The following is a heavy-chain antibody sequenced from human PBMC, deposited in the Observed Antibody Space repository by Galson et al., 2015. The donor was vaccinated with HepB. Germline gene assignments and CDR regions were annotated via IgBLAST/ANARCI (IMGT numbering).Heavy chain of an antibody. Sequence: SLRLSCAASGFIFSDYSMSWIRQAPGKGLEWVSDISSSGSTIYYADSVKGRFTTSRDNAKNSLYLQMNSLRAEDTAVYYCARTKSALYDFWSGYPFDYWGQGTLVTVSS. CDR1: GFIFSDYS. D-gene: IGHD3-3*01. V-gene: IGHV3-11*01. CDR3: ARTKSALYDFWSGYPFDY. CDR2: ISSSGSTI. J-gene: IGHJ4*02.